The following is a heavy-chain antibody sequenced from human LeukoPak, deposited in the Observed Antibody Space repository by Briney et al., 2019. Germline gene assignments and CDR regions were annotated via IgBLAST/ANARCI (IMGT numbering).Heavy chain of an antibody. V-gene: IGHV3-30*02. J-gene: IGHJ4*02. Sequence: GGSLRLSCAASGFTFSSYGMHWVRQAPGKGLEWVAFIRYDGSNKYYADSVKGRFTISRDNSKNTLYLQMNSLRAEDTAVYYCAKPALYCSSTSCWFDYWGQGTLVTVSS. CDR2: IRYDGSNK. CDR3: AKPALYCSSTSCWFDY. D-gene: IGHD2-2*01. CDR1: GFTFSSYG.